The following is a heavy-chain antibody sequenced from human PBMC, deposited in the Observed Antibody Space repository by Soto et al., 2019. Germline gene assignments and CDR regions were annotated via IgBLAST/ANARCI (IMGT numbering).Heavy chain of an antibody. CDR2: IYYSGST. CDR3: ASRNYYDSSGYAFDI. Sequence: SETLSLTCTVSGGSISSSSYYWGWIRQPPGKGLEGIGSIYYSGSTYYNPSLKSRVTISVDTSKNQFPLKLSSVTAADTAVYYCASRNYYDSSGYAFDIWGQGTMVTVSS. V-gene: IGHV4-39*06. CDR1: GGSISSSSYY. J-gene: IGHJ3*02. D-gene: IGHD3-22*01.